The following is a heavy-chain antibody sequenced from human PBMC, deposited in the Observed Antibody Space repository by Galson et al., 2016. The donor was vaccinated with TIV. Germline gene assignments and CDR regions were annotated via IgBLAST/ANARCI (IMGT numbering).Heavy chain of an antibody. CDR2: ISYYGSDK. CDR3: ARGDYPATVTTYYYYGMDV. Sequence: SLRLSCAASGFAFSTYAMHWVRQAPGKGLEWVALISYYGSDKYYADSVKSRFTISRDNSKNTLYLQMNNPRAEDTAVYYCARGDYPATVTTYYYYGMDVWGQGTTVTVSS. D-gene: IGHD4-11*01. J-gene: IGHJ6*02. V-gene: IGHV3-30-3*01. CDR1: GFAFSTYA.